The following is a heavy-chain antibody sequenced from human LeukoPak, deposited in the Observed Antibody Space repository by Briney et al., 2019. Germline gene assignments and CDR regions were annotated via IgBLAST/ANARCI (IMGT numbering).Heavy chain of an antibody. D-gene: IGHD1-20*01. V-gene: IGHV3-9*01. J-gene: IGHJ4*02. Sequence: GRSLRLSCAASGFSFDDYALHWVRQAPGKGLEWVAGINRNGGSMGYADSVKGRFSISRDNAKNTVYLQMDSLRTGDTALYYCAKEGMAGTYRYFDYWGQGTLVTVSS. CDR2: INRNGGSM. CDR3: AKEGMAGTYRYFDY. CDR1: GFSFDDYA.